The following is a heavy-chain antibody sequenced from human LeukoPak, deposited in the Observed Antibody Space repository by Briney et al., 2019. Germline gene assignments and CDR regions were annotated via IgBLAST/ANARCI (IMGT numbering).Heavy chain of an antibody. CDR1: GYTFTSYD. J-gene: IGHJ6*03. V-gene: IGHV1-69*13. Sequence: SVKVSCKASGYTFTSYDINWVRQAPGQGLEWMGGIIPIFGTANYAQKFQGRVTITADESTSTAYMELSSLRSEDTAVYYCARVIGYCSSTSCYYYYYYYMDVWGKGTTVTVSS. CDR3: ARVIGYCSSTSCYYYYYYYMDV. D-gene: IGHD2-2*01. CDR2: IIPIFGTA.